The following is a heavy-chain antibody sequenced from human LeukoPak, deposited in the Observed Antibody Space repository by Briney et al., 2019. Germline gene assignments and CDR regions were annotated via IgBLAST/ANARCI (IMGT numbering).Heavy chain of an antibody. Sequence: GGSLRLSCAASGFTFSSYAMSWVRQAPGKGLEWVSAISGSGGSTYYADSVKGRFTISRDNSKNTLYLQMNSLRAEDTAVYYCAKVRRISEQWLVSMDVWGKGTTVTISS. V-gene: IGHV3-23*01. D-gene: IGHD6-19*01. CDR3: AKVRRISEQWLVSMDV. J-gene: IGHJ6*03. CDR2: ISGSGGST. CDR1: GFTFSSYA.